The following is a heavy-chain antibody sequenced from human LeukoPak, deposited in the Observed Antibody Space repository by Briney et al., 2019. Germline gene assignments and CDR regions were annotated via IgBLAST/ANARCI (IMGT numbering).Heavy chain of an antibody. J-gene: IGHJ4*02. CDR2: IDPSDSET. CDR3: ARQTAMGRSGDY. D-gene: IGHD5-18*01. CDR1: GYNFTTYW. V-gene: IGHV5-51*01. Sequence: GESLKISCTGSGYNFTTYWIAWVRQMPGKGLEWMGIIDPSDSETRYTPSFQGQVTISADKSLSTAYLQWNSLKASDTAMYYCARQTAMGRSGDYWGQGTLVTVSS.